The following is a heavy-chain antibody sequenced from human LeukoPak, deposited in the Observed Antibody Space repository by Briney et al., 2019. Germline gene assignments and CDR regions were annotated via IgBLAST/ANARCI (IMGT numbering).Heavy chain of an antibody. CDR3: AREVFSYYDSSGYSY. CDR1: GYTFTSYG. J-gene: IGHJ4*02. CDR2: ISAYNGNT. V-gene: IGHV1-18*01. Sequence: ASVKVSCKASGYTFTSYGISWVRQAPGQGLEWMGWISAYNGNTNYAQKLQGRVTMTTDTSTSTAYMELRSLRSDDTAVYYCAREVFSYYDSSGYSYWGQGTLVTVSS. D-gene: IGHD3-22*01.